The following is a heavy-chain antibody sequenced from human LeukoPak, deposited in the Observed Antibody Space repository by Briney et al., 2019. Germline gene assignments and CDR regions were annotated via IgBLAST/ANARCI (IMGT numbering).Heavy chain of an antibody. CDR3: AKSTYSGSYSYYYGMDV. V-gene: IGHV3-23*01. CDR1: GFTFSNAY. CDR2: ISGSGGST. D-gene: IGHD1-26*01. J-gene: IGHJ6*02. Sequence: GGSLRLSCAASGFTFSNAYMNWVRQAPGKGLEWVSAISGSGGSTYYADSVKGRFTIPRDNSKNTLYLQMNSLRAEDTAVYYCAKSTYSGSYSYYYGMDVWGQGTTVTVSS.